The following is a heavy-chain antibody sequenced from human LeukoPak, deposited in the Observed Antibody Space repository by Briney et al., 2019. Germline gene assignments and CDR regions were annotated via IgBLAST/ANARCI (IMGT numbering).Heavy chain of an antibody. CDR2: IRADNSGT. D-gene: IGHD2-15*01. CDR1: GFTFSSYA. CDR3: ARDRGSNDPIDY. Sequence: GGSLRLSCAASGFTFSSYAMSWVRQAPGKGLEWVSAIRADNSGTHHADSLKGRFTISRDNSKNTLYLQMNSLRAEDTAVYYCARDRGSNDPIDYWGQGTLVTVSS. V-gene: IGHV3-23*01. J-gene: IGHJ4*02.